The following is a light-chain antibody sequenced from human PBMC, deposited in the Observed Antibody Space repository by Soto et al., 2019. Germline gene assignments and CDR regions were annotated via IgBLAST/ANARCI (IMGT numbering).Light chain of an antibody. CDR3: CSYAGSNTYV. CDR2: EGS. CDR1: SSDVGSYNL. V-gene: IGLV2-23*01. Sequence: QSALTQPASVSGSPGQSITISCTGTSSDVGSYNLVSWYQQHPDKAPKLMISEGSKRPSGVSNRFAGSMSGNTASLPISGLQAEDEADYYCCSYAGSNTYVFGTGTKLTVL. J-gene: IGLJ1*01.